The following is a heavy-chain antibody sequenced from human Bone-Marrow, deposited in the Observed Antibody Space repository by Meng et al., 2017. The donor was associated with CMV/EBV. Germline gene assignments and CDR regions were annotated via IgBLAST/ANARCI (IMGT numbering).Heavy chain of an antibody. CDR2: IRKKLFGETT. CDR1: GFTFGDYS. D-gene: IGHD5-24*01. Sequence: GGSLRLSCSASGFTFGDYSVTWVRQAPGKGLEWVGFIRKKLFGETTEYAASVKGRFTISRDDSKSTAYLHVDSLRIEDTAVYYCTIGSRDGYVPAAFDIWGQGTMVTVSS. V-gene: IGHV3-49*04. J-gene: IGHJ3*02. CDR3: TIGSRDGYVPAAFDI.